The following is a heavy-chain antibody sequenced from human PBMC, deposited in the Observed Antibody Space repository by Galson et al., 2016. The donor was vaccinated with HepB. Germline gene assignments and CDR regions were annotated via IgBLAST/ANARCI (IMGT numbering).Heavy chain of an antibody. J-gene: IGHJ6*02. V-gene: IGHV1-69*13. CDR2: IIPIFGTP. CDR1: GGTFSTYS. CDR3: ARDNGGIVVEPAVSGGMDV. D-gene: IGHD2-2*01. Sequence: SVKVSCKASGGTFSTYSISWVRQAPGQGLEWMGGIIPIFGTPNYAQRFQGRVTITADESTSTAYMELSSLRSDDTAVYYCARDNGGIVVEPAVSGGMDVWGQGTTVTVSS.